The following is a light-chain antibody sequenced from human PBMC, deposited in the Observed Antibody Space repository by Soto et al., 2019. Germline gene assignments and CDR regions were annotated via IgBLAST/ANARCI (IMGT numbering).Light chain of an antibody. V-gene: IGKV3-11*01. CDR2: DAS. CDR3: QQRSKWPLLN. Sequence: EIVLTQSPATLSLSPGERATLSCRASQSVSSYLAWYQQKPGQAPRLLIYDASNRATGIPARFSGSGSGTDFTLTISSLEPEDFAVYYCQQRSKWPLLNFGGGTKVDI. CDR1: QSVSSY. J-gene: IGKJ4*01.